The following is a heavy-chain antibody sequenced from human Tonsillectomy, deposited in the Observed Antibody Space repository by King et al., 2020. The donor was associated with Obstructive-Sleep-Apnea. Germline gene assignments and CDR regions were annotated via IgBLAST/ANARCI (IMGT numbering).Heavy chain of an antibody. CDR2: ININGRQQ. Sequence: VQLVESGGGLVQPGGSLRLSCVASGFPFTNFWMSWVRLVPGKGLEWVALININGRQQSYLDSVKGRFTFSRDNSKNSLYLQMNSLRAEDTAIYYCARPYYYGMFDYWGQGTLVTVSS. CDR3: ARPYYYGMFDY. J-gene: IGHJ4*02. V-gene: IGHV3-7*01. CDR1: GFPFTNFW. D-gene: IGHD3-10*01.